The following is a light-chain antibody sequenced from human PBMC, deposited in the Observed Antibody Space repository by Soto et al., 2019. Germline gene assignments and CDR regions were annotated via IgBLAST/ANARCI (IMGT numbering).Light chain of an antibody. CDR1: QSISSW. CDR2: KAS. J-gene: IGKJ1*01. Sequence: DIQMTQSPSTLSESVGDRVTIPCRASQSISSWLAWYQQKPGKAPKLLIYKASSLESGVPSRFSGSGSGTEFTLTISSLQPDDFATYYCQQYNSYWTFGQGTKVEIK. CDR3: QQYNSYWT. V-gene: IGKV1-5*03.